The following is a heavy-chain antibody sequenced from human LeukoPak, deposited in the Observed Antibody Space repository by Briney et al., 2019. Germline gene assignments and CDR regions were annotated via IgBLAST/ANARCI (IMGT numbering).Heavy chain of an antibody. D-gene: IGHD1-26*01. J-gene: IGHJ4*02. CDR3: AKSEELLLGHFDY. CDR1: GFTFRSYG. Sequence: GGSLRLSCEASGFTFRSYGMHWVRQAPGKGLEWVTSISHDGGSKYSADSVKGRFTISRDNSKNTLSLQMNSLRAEDTAVYYCAKSEELLLGHFDYWGQGILVTVSS. V-gene: IGHV3-30*18. CDR2: ISHDGGSK.